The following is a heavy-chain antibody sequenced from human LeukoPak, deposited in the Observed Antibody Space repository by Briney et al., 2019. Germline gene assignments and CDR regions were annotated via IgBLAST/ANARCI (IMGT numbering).Heavy chain of an antibody. CDR1: GGSISCGDYY. V-gene: IGHV4-31*03. J-gene: IGHJ5*02. D-gene: IGHD1-7*01. CDR3: ARGKLSGTRGTTYWFDP. CDR2: IYYNGNT. Sequence: SETLSLTCTVSGGSISCGDYYWTWIRQHPGRGLEWLGYIYYNGNTNYKPSLKSRLTISLDTSKNHFSLKLSSVTAADTAVYYCARGKLSGTRGTTYWFDPWGQGTLVTVSS.